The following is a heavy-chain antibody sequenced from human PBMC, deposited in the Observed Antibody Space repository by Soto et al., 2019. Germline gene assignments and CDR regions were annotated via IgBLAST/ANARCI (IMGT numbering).Heavy chain of an antibody. CDR3: ARGRYNWNY. CDR2: INHSGST. D-gene: IGHD1-20*01. V-gene: IGHV4-34*01. J-gene: IGHJ4*02. CDR1: GGSFSGYY. Sequence: ETLSRTCSVYGGSFSGYYWSWIRQLPGKGLEWIGEINHSGSTNYNPSLKSRVTISVDTSKNQFSLKLSSVTAADKAVYYCARGRYNWNYWGQGTLVTVSS.